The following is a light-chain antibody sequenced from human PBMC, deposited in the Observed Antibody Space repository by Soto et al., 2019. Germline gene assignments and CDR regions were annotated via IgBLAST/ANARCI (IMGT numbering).Light chain of an antibody. CDR1: QSISIY. Sequence: DIQMTQSTSSLSASVGDRVTITCRASQSISIYLNWYQQKPGKAPRLLIYAASRLQSGVPSRFSGSGSGTDFTLTISSLQPEDFATYYCQQSYIMLIYTFGQGT. CDR3: QQSYIMLIYT. J-gene: IGKJ2*01. CDR2: AAS. V-gene: IGKV1-39*01.